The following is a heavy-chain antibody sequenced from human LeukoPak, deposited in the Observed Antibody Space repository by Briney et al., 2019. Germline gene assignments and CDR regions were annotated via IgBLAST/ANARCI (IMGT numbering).Heavy chain of an antibody. CDR2: ISYDGSNK. V-gene: IGHV3-30*04. J-gene: IGHJ4*02. CDR3: AKVGYCSGGSCYRGYYFDY. D-gene: IGHD2-15*01. CDR1: GFTFSSYA. Sequence: PGRSLRLSCAASGFTFSSYAMHWVRQAPGKGLEWVAVISYDGSNKYYADSVKGRFTISRDNSKNTLYLQMNSLRAEDTAVYYCAKVGYCSGGSCYRGYYFDYWGQGTLVTVSS.